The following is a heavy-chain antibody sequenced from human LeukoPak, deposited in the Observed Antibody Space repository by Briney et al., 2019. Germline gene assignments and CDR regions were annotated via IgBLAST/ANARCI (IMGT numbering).Heavy chain of an antibody. Sequence: SETLSLTCAVSGGSISSSNWWSWIRQPPGKGLEWIGEINHSGSTNYNPSLKSRVTISVDTSKNQFSLKLSPVTAADTAVYYCARVRILWFGELDAFDIWGQGTMVTVSS. CDR3: ARVRILWFGELDAFDI. V-gene: IGHV4-4*02. CDR2: INHSGST. CDR1: GGSISSSNW. D-gene: IGHD3-10*01. J-gene: IGHJ3*02.